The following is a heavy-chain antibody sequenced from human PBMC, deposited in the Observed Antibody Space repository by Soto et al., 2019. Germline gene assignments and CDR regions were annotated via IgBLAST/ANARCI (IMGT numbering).Heavy chain of an antibody. CDR3: ASRMPGWYPFKGFDA. V-gene: IGHV1-18*01. CDR1: GYTFTSYD. D-gene: IGHD6-19*01. J-gene: IGHJ5*02. CDR2: ISAYNGNT. Sequence: QVQLVQSGAEVKKPGASVKVSCKASGYTFTSYDISWVRQAPGQGLEWMGWISAYNGNTNYAQKVQGRDTMTTDTSTSTAYMELRSLSSDDTAVYYCASRMPGWYPFKGFDAWGQGTLVTVSS.